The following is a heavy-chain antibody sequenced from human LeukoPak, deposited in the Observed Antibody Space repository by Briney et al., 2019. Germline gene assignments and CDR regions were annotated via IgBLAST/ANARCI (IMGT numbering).Heavy chain of an antibody. CDR1: GGSISSGSYY. CDR3: ARETVEDDFWSGYFPDDY. V-gene: IGHV4-61*02. D-gene: IGHD3-3*01. Sequence: PSETLSLTCTVSGGSISSGSYYWSWIRQPAGKGLEWIGRLYTSGSTTYNPSLKSRVTISVETSKNQFSLKLSSVTAADTAVYYCARETVEDDFWSGYFPDDYWGQGTLVTVSS. J-gene: IGHJ4*02. CDR2: LYTSGST.